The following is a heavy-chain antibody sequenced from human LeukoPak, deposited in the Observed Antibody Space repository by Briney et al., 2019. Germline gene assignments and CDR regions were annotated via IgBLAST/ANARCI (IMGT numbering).Heavy chain of an antibody. CDR3: ARDQDGYYYLDAFDI. V-gene: IGHV4-34*01. CDR1: GGSFSGYY. Sequence: SETLSLTCAVYGGSFSGYYWSWIRQPPGKGLEWIGEINHSGSTNYNPSLKSRVTISVDTSKNQFSLKLSSVTAADTAVYYCARDQDGYYYLDAFDIWGQGTMVTVSS. J-gene: IGHJ3*02. CDR2: INHSGST. D-gene: IGHD3-22*01.